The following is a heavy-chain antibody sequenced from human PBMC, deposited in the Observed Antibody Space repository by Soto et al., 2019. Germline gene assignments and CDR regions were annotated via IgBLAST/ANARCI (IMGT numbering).Heavy chain of an antibody. J-gene: IGHJ4*02. Sequence: SQTLSLTCAISGDSVSRKNVAWNWIRQSPSRGLEWLGRTYYTSKWYNNYAVSVKSRISINPDTSKNQFSLKLTSVTAADTAVYYCARDKITGLFDYWGQGTLVTVSS. D-gene: IGHD2-8*02. CDR2: TYYTSKWYN. CDR3: ARDKITGLFDY. CDR1: GDSVSRKNVA. V-gene: IGHV6-1*01.